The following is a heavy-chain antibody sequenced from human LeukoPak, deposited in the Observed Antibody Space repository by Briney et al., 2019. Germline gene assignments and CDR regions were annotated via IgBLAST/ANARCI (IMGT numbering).Heavy chain of an antibody. Sequence: GGSLRLSCAASGFTFSSYAMSWVRQAPGKGLEWVSVIYSGGSTYYADSVKGRFTISRDNSKNTLYLQMNSLRAEDTAVYYCARDRVGSSWYDLWGQGTLVTVSS. CDR1: GFTFSSYA. CDR2: IYSGGST. D-gene: IGHD6-13*01. CDR3: ARDRVGSSWYDL. V-gene: IGHV3-66*01. J-gene: IGHJ5*02.